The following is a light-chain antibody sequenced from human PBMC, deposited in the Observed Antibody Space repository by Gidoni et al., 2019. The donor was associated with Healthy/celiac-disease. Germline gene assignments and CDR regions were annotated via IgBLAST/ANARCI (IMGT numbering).Light chain of an antibody. CDR3: QSYDSSSVV. J-gene: IGLJ2*01. Sequence: QSVLTQPPSVSGAPGQRVTISCTGSSSNIGAGYDVHWYQQLPGTAPKLLIYGNSNRLSGVPDRFSGSKSGTSASLAITGLQAEDEADYYCQSYDSSSVVFGGGTKLTVL. V-gene: IGLV1-40*01. CDR2: GNS. CDR1: SSNIGAGYD.